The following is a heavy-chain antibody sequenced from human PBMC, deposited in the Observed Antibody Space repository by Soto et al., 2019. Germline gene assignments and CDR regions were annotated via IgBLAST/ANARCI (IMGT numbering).Heavy chain of an antibody. J-gene: IGHJ4*02. Sequence: GGSLRLSCAASGFTFGSYAMSWVRQAPGKGLEWVSAISGSGGSTYYADSVKGRFTISRDNSKNTLYLQMNSLRAEDTAVYYCAKDLDIVVVPAAMLGWGQGTLVTVSS. D-gene: IGHD2-2*03. CDR3: AKDLDIVVVPAAMLG. CDR1: GFTFGSYA. V-gene: IGHV3-23*01. CDR2: ISGSGGST.